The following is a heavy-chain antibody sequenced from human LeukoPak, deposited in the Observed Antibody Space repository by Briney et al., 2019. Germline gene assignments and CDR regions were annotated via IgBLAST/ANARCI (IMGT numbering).Heavy chain of an antibody. D-gene: IGHD3-22*01. V-gene: IGHV3-23*01. J-gene: IGHJ3*02. Sequence: PGGSLRLSCAASGFTFHIYAMHWVRQAPGKGLEWVSAIGGGDTYYADSVRGRFTISRDDSKKMLHLQMNILRAEDTAIYYCAKDMINGNREYDAFDIWGRGTMVTVSS. CDR3: AKDMINGNREYDAFDI. CDR1: GFTFHIYA. CDR2: IGGGDT.